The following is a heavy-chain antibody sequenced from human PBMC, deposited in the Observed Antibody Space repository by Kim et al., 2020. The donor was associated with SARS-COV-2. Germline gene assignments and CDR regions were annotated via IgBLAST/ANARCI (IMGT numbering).Heavy chain of an antibody. CDR3: ARHADY. V-gene: IGHV4-39*01. Sequence: SGRTYSTPSINSRITISVDTSKNQFSLNLNSVTAADTAVYYCARHADYWGQGTLVTVSS. CDR2: SGRT. J-gene: IGHJ4*02.